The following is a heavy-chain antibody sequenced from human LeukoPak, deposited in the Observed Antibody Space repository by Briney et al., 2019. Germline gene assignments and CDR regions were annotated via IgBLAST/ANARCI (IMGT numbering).Heavy chain of an antibody. CDR1: GVSFTSHY. CDR2: LYYSGST. Sequence: PSETLSLTCSVSGVSFTSHYWSWFRQPPGKGLESIAYLYYSGSTNYHPSLKSRATMSIDTSKNQFSLNLGSVTAADTAVYYCARGEGERYYVNYFDYWGHGILVTVSS. V-gene: IGHV4-59*11. CDR3: ARGEGERYYVNYFDY. J-gene: IGHJ4*03. D-gene: IGHD1-26*01.